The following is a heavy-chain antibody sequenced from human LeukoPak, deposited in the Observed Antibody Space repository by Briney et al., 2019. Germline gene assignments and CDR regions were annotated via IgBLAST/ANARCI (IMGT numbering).Heavy chain of an antibody. D-gene: IGHD3-22*01. CDR1: GFTFSSYW. CDR3: ARWIGYYDSSGYNNWFDP. CDR2: IKQDGSEK. Sequence: GGSLRLSCAASGFTFSSYWMSWVRQAPGKGLEWVANIKQDGSEKYYVDSVKGRFTISRDNAKNPLYLQMNSLRAEDTAVYYCARWIGYYDSSGYNNWFDPWGQGTLVTVSS. V-gene: IGHV3-7*01. J-gene: IGHJ5*02.